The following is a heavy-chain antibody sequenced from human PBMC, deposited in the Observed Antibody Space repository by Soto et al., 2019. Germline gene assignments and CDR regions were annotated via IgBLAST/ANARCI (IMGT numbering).Heavy chain of an antibody. J-gene: IGHJ6*02. V-gene: IGHV1-69*13. CDR1: GGTFSIHA. D-gene: IGHD3-16*01. CDR3: ARDVPLNYYDGTFSYYAMDV. CDR2: IIPFFKAT. Sequence: SVKVSCKASGGTFSIHAISCVLQSPLQGLDWMGGIIPFFKATNYAQKFQGRVTITADDSTSTAYMDLYSLRSEDTAVYYCARDVPLNYYDGTFSYYAMDVWGQGTTVTVSS.